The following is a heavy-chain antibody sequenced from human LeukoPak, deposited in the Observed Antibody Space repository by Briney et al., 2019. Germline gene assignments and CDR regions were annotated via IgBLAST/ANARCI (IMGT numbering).Heavy chain of an antibody. CDR2: ITGSDDST. Sequence: PGESLRLSCAASGFTFTTYALTWVRQAPGKGREWVSTITGSDDSTYYADSVKGRFTISRDYSRNTVHLQLNSLRAEDTAIYYCAKGPQLYSGYHPDFWGQGTLVTVSS. D-gene: IGHD3-22*01. CDR3: AKGPQLYSGYHPDF. J-gene: IGHJ4*02. V-gene: IGHV3-23*01. CDR1: GFTFTTYA.